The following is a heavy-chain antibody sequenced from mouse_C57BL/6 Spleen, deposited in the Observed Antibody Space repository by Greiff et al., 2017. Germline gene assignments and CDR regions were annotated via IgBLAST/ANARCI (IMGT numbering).Heavy chain of an antibody. Sequence: EVQRVESGPGLVKPSQSLSLTCSVTGYSITSGYYWNWIRQFPGNKLEWMGYISYDGSNNYNPSLKNRISITRDTSKNQFFLKLNSVTTEDTATYYCARYDGYYWYFDVWGTGTTVTVSS. D-gene: IGHD2-3*01. J-gene: IGHJ1*03. V-gene: IGHV3-6*01. CDR3: ARYDGYYWYFDV. CDR1: GYSITSGYY. CDR2: ISYDGSN.